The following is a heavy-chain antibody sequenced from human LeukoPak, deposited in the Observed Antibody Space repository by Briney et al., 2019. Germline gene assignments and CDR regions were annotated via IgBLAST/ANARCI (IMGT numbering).Heavy chain of an antibody. V-gene: IGHV3-23*01. Sequence: PGGSLRLSCAASGFTFSNYAMSWVRQAPGKGLEWVSTITDTGGSTYSADSVKGRFTISRDNSKNTLYLQMNSLRVEDTAIYYCARFPPVRPAHWGQGTLVTVSS. CDR1: GFTFSNYA. D-gene: IGHD3-10*01. J-gene: IGHJ4*02. CDR3: ARFPPVRPAH. CDR2: ITDTGGST.